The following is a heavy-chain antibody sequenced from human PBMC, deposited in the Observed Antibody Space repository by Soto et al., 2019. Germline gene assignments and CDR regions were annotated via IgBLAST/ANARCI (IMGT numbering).Heavy chain of an antibody. J-gene: IGHJ4*02. V-gene: IGHV3-23*01. CDR1: GFTFSTYA. D-gene: IGHD5-18*01. CDR2: VSASGLNT. Sequence: EVQLLESGGKLVQPGGSLTLSCAASGFTFSTYAMAWVRQAPGKGLEWVSGVSASGLNTDYADPVKGRFYISRDKSKNTVSLHMNSLRAEDTALYYCAKERTRRTSGYVFDEWGQGTPVTVSS. CDR3: AKERTRRTSGYVFDE.